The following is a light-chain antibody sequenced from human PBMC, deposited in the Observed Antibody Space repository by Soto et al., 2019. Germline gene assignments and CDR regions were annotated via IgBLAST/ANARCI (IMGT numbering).Light chain of an antibody. J-gene: IGKJ1*01. V-gene: IGKV1-39*01. Sequence: DIQMTQSPSSLSASVGDRVTITCRASQTITNYLNWYQQKPGRAPKLLIFSASTLLSGVPSRFTRGGSGTDFTLTIDSLLPEDFATYYCQQSYSTPWTFGQGTKVEIK. CDR1: QTITNY. CDR2: SAS. CDR3: QQSYSTPWT.